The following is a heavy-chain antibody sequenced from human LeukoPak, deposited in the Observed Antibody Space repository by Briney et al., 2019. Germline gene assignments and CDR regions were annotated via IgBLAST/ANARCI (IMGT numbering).Heavy chain of an antibody. CDR1: GDSISSGDYY. J-gene: IGHJ4*02. D-gene: IGHD2-15*01. CDR2: IYYSGST. V-gene: IGHV4-61*08. Sequence: SETLSLTCTVSGDSISSGDYYWSWIRQPPGKGLEWIGYIYYSGSTNYNPSLKSRVTISVDTSKNQFSLKLSSVTAADTAVYYCARGYCSGGSCYPWDYWGQGTLVTVSS. CDR3: ARGYCSGGSCYPWDY.